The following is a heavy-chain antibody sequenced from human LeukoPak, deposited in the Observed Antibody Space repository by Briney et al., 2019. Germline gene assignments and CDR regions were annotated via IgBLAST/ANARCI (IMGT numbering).Heavy chain of an antibody. Sequence: ASVKVTCKASGYTFTSYGISWVRQAPGQGLEWMGWISAYNGNTNYAQKLQGRVTMTTDTSTSTAYMELRSLRSDDTAVYYCARDLERRYYDYGDISLRKFDYWGQGALVTVSS. CDR1: GYTFTSYG. V-gene: IGHV1-18*01. J-gene: IGHJ4*02. D-gene: IGHD4-17*01. CDR2: ISAYNGNT. CDR3: ARDLERRYYDYGDISLRKFDY.